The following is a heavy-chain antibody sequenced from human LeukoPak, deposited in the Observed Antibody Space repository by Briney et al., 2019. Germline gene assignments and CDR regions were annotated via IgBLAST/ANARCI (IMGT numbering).Heavy chain of an antibody. CDR1: GFTFSSYW. CDR2: INSDGSST. V-gene: IGHV3-74*01. Sequence: PGGSLRLSCAASGFTFSSYWMHWVRQAPGKGLVWVSRINSDGSSTSYADSVKGRFTISRDNAKNTLYLQMNSLRAEDTAVYYCATPGQAYYFDYWGQGTLVTVSS. CDR3: ATPGQAYYFDY. J-gene: IGHJ4*02. D-gene: IGHD2-2*01.